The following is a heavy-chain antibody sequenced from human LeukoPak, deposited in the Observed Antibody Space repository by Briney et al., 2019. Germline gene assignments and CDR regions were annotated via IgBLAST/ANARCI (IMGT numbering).Heavy chain of an antibody. CDR3: AKDMYYGSGSYLDY. CDR2: ISSSSSYI. V-gene: IGHV3-21*04. Sequence: GGSLRLSCAASGFTFSSYSMNWVRQAPGKGLEWVSSISSSSSYIYYADSVKGRFTISRDNAKNSLYLQMNSLRAEDTALYYCAKDMYYGSGSYLDYWGQGTLVTVSS. CDR1: GFTFSSYS. D-gene: IGHD3-10*01. J-gene: IGHJ4*02.